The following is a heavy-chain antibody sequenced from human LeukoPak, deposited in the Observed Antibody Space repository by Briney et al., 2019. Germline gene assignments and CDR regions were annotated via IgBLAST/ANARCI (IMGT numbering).Heavy chain of an antibody. J-gene: IGHJ4*02. CDR3: AREAWGSSRSDY. V-gene: IGHV1-46*01. Sequence: ASVKVSCKASGYTFTNYYMHWVRQAPGQGLEWMGIINPSGESTTYAQKFQGRVTITRDTSASTVYMELSSLRSEDTAVYYCAREAWGSSRSDYWGQGTLVTVSP. CDR1: GYTFTNYY. D-gene: IGHD6-13*01. CDR2: INPSGEST.